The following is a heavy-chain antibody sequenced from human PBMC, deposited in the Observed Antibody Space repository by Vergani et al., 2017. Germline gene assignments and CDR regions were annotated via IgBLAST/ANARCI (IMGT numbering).Heavy chain of an antibody. J-gene: IGHJ4*02. V-gene: IGHV3-11*06. CDR3: ARDYRGWEAASPHYFDY. D-gene: IGHD2-15*01. CDR2: ISSSSSYT. Sequence: QVQLVESGGGLVKPGGSLRLSCAASRFTFSDYYMSWIRQAPGKGLEWVSYISSSSSYTNYADSVKGRFTISRDNAKNSLYLQMNSLRAEDTAVYYCARDYRGWEAASPHYFDYWGQGTLVTVSS. CDR1: RFTFSDYY.